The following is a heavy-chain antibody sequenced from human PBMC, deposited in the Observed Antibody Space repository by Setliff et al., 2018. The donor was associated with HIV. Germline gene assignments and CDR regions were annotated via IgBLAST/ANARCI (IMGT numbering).Heavy chain of an antibody. D-gene: IGHD4-17*01. CDR3: ARDKDEDYGSTSFDY. J-gene: IGHJ4*02. V-gene: IGHV3-30*02. CDR2: IRYDGSNE. CDR1: GFTFSSHG. Sequence: GGSLRLSCAASGFTFSSHGMYWVRQAPGKGLEWVAFIRYDGSNEYYVDSVRGRFTISRDDSKNTLYLQMNSLRPEDTAVYYCARDKDEDYGSTSFDYWGQGILVTVSS.